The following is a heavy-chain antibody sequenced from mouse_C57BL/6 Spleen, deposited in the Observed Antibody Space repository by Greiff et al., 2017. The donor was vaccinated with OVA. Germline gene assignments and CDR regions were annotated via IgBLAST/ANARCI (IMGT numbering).Heavy chain of an antibody. Sequence: EVKLVESGAELVKPGASVKLSCTASGFNIKDYYMHWVKQRTEQGLEWIGRIDPEDGETKYAPKFQGKATITADTSSNTAYLQLSSLTSEDTAVYYCARAYGSSHWYFDVWAQGPRSPSPQ. J-gene: IGHJ1*03. CDR1: GFNIKDYY. D-gene: IGHD1-1*01. CDR2: IDPEDGET. CDR3: ARAYGSSHWYFDV. V-gene: IGHV14-2*01.